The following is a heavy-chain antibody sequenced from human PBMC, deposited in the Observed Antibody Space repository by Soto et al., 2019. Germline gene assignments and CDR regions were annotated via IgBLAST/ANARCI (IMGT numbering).Heavy chain of an antibody. CDR3: AYRPSGLGSGWHFDF. Sequence: QITLKESGPTLVLPTQTLTLTCTFSGFSLNTRGVGVGWIRQPPGKALEWVALIHWDDEKRYSPSLRNTLTITNDTSKNPVVLIMTNMDPLDTATYSCAYRPSGLGSGWHFDFWGQGILVTVSS. CDR1: GFSLNTRGVG. V-gene: IGHV2-5*02. D-gene: IGHD6-19*01. J-gene: IGHJ4*02. CDR2: IHWDDEK.